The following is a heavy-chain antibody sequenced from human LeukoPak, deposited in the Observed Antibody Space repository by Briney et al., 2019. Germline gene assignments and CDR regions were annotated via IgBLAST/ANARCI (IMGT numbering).Heavy chain of an antibody. CDR3: ARGARGIFWYFDL. J-gene: IGHJ2*01. D-gene: IGHD3-16*01. V-gene: IGHV4-4*07. CDR1: GGSINNYY. CDR2: LYTSGST. Sequence: SETLSLTCAVSGGSINNYYWSWIRQPAGKGLEWIGRLYTSGSTNYNPSLKSRVTTSVDTSKNQFSLKLSSVTAADTAVYYCARGARGIFWYFDLWGRGTLVTVSS.